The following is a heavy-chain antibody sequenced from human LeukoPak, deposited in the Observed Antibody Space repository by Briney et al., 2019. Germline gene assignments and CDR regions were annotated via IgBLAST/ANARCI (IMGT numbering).Heavy chain of an antibody. Sequence: TSETLSLTCAVYGGSFSGYYWSWIRQPPGKGLEWIGEINHSGSTNYNPSLKSRVTISVDTSKNQFSLKLSSVTAADTAVYYCARVKGEYQLLYYYYMDVWGKGTTVTVSS. V-gene: IGHV4-34*01. D-gene: IGHD2-2*01. CDR1: GGSFSGYY. J-gene: IGHJ6*03. CDR2: INHSGST. CDR3: ARVKGEYQLLYYYYMDV.